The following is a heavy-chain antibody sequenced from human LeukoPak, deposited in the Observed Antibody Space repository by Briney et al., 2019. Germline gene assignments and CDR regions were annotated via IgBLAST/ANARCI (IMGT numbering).Heavy chain of an antibody. J-gene: IGHJ5*02. Sequence: ASVKVSCKASGYTFTSYYMHWVRQAPGQGLEWMGIINPSGGSTSYAQKFQGRVTMTRDTSTSTVYMELSSLRSEDTAVYYCARGSSGAAAGTWFDPWGQGTLVTVSS. D-gene: IGHD6-13*01. CDR2: INPSGGST. CDR3: ARGSSGAAAGTWFDP. V-gene: IGHV1-46*01. CDR1: GYTFTSYY.